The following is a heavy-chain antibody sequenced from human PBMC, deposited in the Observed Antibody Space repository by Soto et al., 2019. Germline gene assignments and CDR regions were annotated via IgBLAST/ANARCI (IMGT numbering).Heavy chain of an antibody. Sequence: VGSLRLSCAASGFTFSSYAMSWVRQAPGKGLEWVSAISGSGGSTYYADSVKGRFTISRDNSKNTLSLQMNSLRVEDTAVYYCVKEALAGDMDLWGQGTTVTVSS. CDR2: ISGSGGST. CDR3: VKEALAGDMDL. J-gene: IGHJ6*02. V-gene: IGHV3-23*01. CDR1: GFTFSSYA. D-gene: IGHD3-16*01.